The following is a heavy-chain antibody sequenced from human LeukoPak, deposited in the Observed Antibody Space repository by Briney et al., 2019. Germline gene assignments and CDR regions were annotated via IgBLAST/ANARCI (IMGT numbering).Heavy chain of an antibody. CDR1: GGSISRYY. CDR3: ARGWAYFDY. Sequence: SETLSLTCTVSGGSISRYYWSWIRQPPGKGLEWIVSFYYSGSTNYNPSLKSRATISVDTSKNQFSLKLSSVTAADTAVYYCARGWAYFDYWGQGTLVTVSS. J-gene: IGHJ4*02. V-gene: IGHV4-59*08. D-gene: IGHD3-16*01. CDR2: FYYSGST.